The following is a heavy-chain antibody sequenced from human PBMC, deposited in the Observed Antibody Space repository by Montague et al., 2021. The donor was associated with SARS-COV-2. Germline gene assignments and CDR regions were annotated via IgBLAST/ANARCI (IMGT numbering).Heavy chain of an antibody. V-gene: IGHV4-34*01. Sequence: SETLSLTCAVYGGSFSGYYWSWIRQPPGKGLEWIGEINHSGSTNXNPSLKSRVTISVDTSKNQFSLKLSSATAADTAVYYCARGSTVTHYWGQGTLVTVFS. D-gene: IGHD4-17*01. CDR3: ARGSTVTHY. J-gene: IGHJ4*02. CDR1: GGSFSGYY. CDR2: INHSGST.